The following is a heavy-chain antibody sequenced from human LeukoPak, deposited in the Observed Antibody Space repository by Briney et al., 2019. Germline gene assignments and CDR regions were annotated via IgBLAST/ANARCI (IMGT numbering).Heavy chain of an antibody. CDR3: ARLTVFSSSWLAYYMDV. Sequence: PGGSPRLSCAASGFTFSNYWMTWVRQTPGKGLEWVANIKQDGSDKHYVDSVKGRFTISRDNAKNSVCRQMNSLSAEDTAIYYCARLTVFSSSWLAYYMDVWGKGTTVTVSS. J-gene: IGHJ6*03. V-gene: IGHV3-7*01. CDR1: GFTFSNYW. D-gene: IGHD6-13*01. CDR2: IKQDGSDK.